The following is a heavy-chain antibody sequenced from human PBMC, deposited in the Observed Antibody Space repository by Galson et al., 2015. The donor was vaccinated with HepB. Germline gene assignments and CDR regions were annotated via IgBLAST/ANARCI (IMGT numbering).Heavy chain of an antibody. CDR2: IYISGST. CDR3: ARGETVGAAYPYDAFHM. J-gene: IGHJ3*02. D-gene: IGHD1-26*01. Sequence: SETLSLTCSVSGSSISNYYWSWIRQPAGKGLEWIGRIYISGSTKYNPSLNSRVTMSVDTSKNQFSLKLTSVAAADTAVYYWARGETVGAAYPYDAFHMWGQGTMVTVSS. CDR1: GSSISNYY. V-gene: IGHV4-4*07.